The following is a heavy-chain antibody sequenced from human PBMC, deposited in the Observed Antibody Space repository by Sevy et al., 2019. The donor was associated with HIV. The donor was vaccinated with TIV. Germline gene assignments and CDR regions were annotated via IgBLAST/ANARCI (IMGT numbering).Heavy chain of an antibody. V-gene: IGHV1-18*01. D-gene: IGHD3-10*01. Sequence: ASVKVSCKASGYTFTSYGISWVRQAPGQGLEWMGWISAYNGNTNYAQKLQGRVTMTTDTSTSTAYMELRSLRSDDTAVYYCAKTMVRGVIISGYYFDYWGQGTLVTVSS. J-gene: IGHJ4*02. CDR1: GYTFTSYG. CDR3: AKTMVRGVIISGYYFDY. CDR2: ISAYNGNT.